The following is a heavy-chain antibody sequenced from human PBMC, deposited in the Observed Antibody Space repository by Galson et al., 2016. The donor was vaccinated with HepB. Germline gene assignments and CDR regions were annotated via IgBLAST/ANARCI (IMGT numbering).Heavy chain of an antibody. D-gene: IGHD1-26*01. J-gene: IGHJ4*02. V-gene: IGHV3-30*17. CDR3: ARGRGAQFPYNFDH. Sequence: SLRLSCAASGFTFSPFTMHWVRQAPGKGREWVALISSDVTKKFYGDAVKGRFTISRDNSKSAVYLQMNSLRAEDTAIYYCARGRGAQFPYNFDHWGQGALVTVSS. CDR2: ISSDVTKK. CDR1: GFTFSPFT.